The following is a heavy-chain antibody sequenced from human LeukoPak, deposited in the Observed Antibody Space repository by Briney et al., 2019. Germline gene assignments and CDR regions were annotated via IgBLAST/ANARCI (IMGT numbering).Heavy chain of an antibody. CDR1: GGSISSSSYY. D-gene: IGHD2-2*01. Sequence: SETLSLTCTVSGGSISSSSYYWRWLRQPPGKGREWIGSIYYSGSTYYNPSLQSRVTISVDTSKNQFSLKLSSVTAADTAVYYCARVVPAAYFNWFDPWGQGTLVTVSS. V-gene: IGHV4-39*01. CDR3: ARVVPAAYFNWFDP. J-gene: IGHJ5*02. CDR2: IYYSGST.